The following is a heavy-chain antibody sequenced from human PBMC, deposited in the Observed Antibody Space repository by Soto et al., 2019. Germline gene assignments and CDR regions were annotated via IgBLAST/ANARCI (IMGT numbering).Heavy chain of an antibody. V-gene: IGHV3-48*03. CDR2: ISSSGSTI. CDR3: ARDLNNGNEVRALDI. CDR1: GFTFSSYE. J-gene: IGHJ3*02. D-gene: IGHD1-20*01. Sequence: PGGFLRLSCAASGFTFSSYEINWVRQAPWKGLEWVSYISSSGSTIYYADSVKGRFTISRDNAKNSLYLQMNSLGAEDTAVYYCARDLNNGNEVRALDIWGQWTMVTGSS.